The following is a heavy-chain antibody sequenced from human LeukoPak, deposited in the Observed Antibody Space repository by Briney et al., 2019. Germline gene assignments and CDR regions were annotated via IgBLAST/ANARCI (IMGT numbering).Heavy chain of an antibody. Sequence: GGSLRLSCAASGFTFSSYAMSWVRQAPGKGLEWVSAISGSGGSTYYADSVKGRFTISRDNSKNTLYLQMNSPRAEDTAVYYCAKVPRVGAIMYNWFDPWGQGTLVTVSS. CDR3: AKVPRVGAIMYNWFDP. J-gene: IGHJ5*02. D-gene: IGHD1-26*01. V-gene: IGHV3-23*01. CDR1: GFTFSSYA. CDR2: ISGSGGST.